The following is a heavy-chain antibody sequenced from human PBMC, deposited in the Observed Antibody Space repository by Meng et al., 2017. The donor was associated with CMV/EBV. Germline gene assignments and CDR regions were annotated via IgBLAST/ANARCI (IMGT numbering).Heavy chain of an antibody. Sequence: SETLSLTCTVSGGSVSSGSYYWSWIRQPPGKGLEWIGEINHSGSTNYNPSLKSRVTISVDTSKNQFSLKLSSVTAADTAVYYCARVPTVTTTAYFDYWGQGTLVTVSS. V-gene: IGHV4-61*01. CDR3: ARVPTVTTTAYFDY. CDR2: INHSGST. CDR1: GGSVSSGSYY. D-gene: IGHD4-17*01. J-gene: IGHJ4*02.